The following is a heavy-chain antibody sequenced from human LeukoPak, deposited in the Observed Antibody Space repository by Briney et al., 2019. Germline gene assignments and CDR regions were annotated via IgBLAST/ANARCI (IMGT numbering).Heavy chain of an antibody. CDR3: AKGYFVDTAMVSCYFDY. CDR2: IYSGGST. J-gene: IGHJ4*02. CDR1: GFTVSSNY. Sequence: GGSLRLSCAASGFTVSSNYMSWVRQAPGKGLEWVSVIYSGGSTYYADSVKGRSTISRDNSKNTLYLQMNSLRAEDTAVYYCAKGYFVDTAMVSCYFDYWGQGTLVTVSS. D-gene: IGHD5-18*01. V-gene: IGHV3-53*01.